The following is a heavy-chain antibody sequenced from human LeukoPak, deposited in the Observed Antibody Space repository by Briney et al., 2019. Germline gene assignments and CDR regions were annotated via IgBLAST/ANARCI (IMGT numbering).Heavy chain of an antibody. D-gene: IGHD3-22*01. V-gene: IGHV1-2*02. CDR3: ARALRYDDSSGYYAY. CDR2: INYNSGAT. Sequence: GASAKVSCKGSGYTFSGYYMHWVRQAPGQGLEWMGGINYNSGATNYAQALQGRVTMTRDTSITIFYMELSSLRSDDTAVYYCARALRYDDSSGYYAYWGQGTLVTVSS. CDR1: GYTFSGYY. J-gene: IGHJ4*02.